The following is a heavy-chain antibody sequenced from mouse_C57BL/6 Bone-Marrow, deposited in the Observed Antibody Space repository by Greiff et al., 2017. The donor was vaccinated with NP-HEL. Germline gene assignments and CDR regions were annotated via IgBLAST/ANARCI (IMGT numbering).Heavy chain of an antibody. Sequence: QVQLQQPGAELVRPGSSVKLSCKASGYTFTSYWMDWVKQRPGQGLEWIGNIYPSDSETHYNQKFKDKATLTVDKSSSTAYMQLSSLTSEDSAVFHCARGAYGRKGTGDSVSA. J-gene: IGHJ3*01. V-gene: IGHV1-61*01. CDR3: ARGAY. CDR1: GYTFTSYW. CDR2: IYPSDSET.